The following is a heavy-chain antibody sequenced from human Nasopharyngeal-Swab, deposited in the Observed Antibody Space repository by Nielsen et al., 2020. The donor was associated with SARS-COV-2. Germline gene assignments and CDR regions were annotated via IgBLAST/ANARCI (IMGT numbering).Heavy chain of an antibody. V-gene: IGHV3-53*01. CDR1: GVTVSSNY. D-gene: IGHD3-3*01. CDR3: ARDFWNDAFDI. CDR2: IYSGGST. J-gene: IGHJ3*02. Sequence: GGSLRLSCAASGVTVSSNYMSWVRQAPGKGLEWVSVIYSGGSTYYADSVKGRFTISRDNSKNTLYLQMNSLRAEDTAVYYCARDFWNDAFDIWGQGTRVTVSS.